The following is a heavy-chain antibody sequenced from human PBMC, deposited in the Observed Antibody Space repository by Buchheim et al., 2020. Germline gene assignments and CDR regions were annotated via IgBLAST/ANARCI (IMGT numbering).Heavy chain of an antibody. CDR3: ATRGGYSSGWYVADYFDY. CDR2: ISSSSYT. D-gene: IGHD6-19*01. CDR1: GFTFSDYY. J-gene: IGHJ4*02. V-gene: IGHV3-11*06. Sequence: QVQLVESGGGLVKPGGSLRLSCAASGFTFSDYYMSWIRQAPGKGLEWVSYISSSSYTNYADSVKGRFTISRDNAKNSLYLQMNSLRAEDTAVYYYATRGGYSSGWYVADYFDYWGQGTL.